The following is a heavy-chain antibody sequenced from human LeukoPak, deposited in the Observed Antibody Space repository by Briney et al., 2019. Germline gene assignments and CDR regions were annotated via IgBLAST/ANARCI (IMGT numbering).Heavy chain of an antibody. CDR2: IRSKTNNYAT. CDR1: GFTFSGSA. V-gene: IGHV3-73*01. D-gene: IGHD2-15*01. Sequence: GGSLRLSCAASGFTFSGSALHWVRQASGKGLEWIGRIRSKTNNYATTYAASVTGRFTISRDDAENTAYLQMNSLKTEDTAVYYCTSQGVSGGSLFDLWGRGTLVTVSS. J-gene: IGHJ2*01. CDR3: TSQGVSGGSLFDL.